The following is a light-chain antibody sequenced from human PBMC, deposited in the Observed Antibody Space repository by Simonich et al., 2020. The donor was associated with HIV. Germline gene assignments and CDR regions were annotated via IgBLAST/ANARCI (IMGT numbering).Light chain of an antibody. V-gene: IGKV3-15*01. Sequence: EIVLTQSPGTLSLSPGERATPSCRASQSVSRIYLAWYQQKPAQSPRLLIYDASNRAAGIPARFSGSGSGTDFTLTISSMQSEDFALYYCQQYNNWPSPFTFGPGTKVDIK. CDR2: DAS. J-gene: IGKJ3*01. CDR1: QSVSRIY. CDR3: QQYNNWPSPFT.